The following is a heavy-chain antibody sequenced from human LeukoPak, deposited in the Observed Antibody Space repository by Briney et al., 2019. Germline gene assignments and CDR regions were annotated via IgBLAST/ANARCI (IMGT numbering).Heavy chain of an antibody. V-gene: IGHV4-59*01. CDR1: GGSYTSYY. CDR2: VDHSGNA. Sequence: SETLSLTCTVSGGSYTSYYWNWIRQSPGKGLEWIGYVDHSGNADYNPSLMSRVTISLDMFKSQVSLKLKSVTPADTALYYCARDAGWYRDAFDVWGQGTMVTVSS. J-gene: IGHJ3*01. D-gene: IGHD6-19*01. CDR3: ARDAGWYRDAFDV.